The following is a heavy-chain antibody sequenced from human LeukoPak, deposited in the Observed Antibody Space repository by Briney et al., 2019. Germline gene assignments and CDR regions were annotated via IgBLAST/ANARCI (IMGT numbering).Heavy chain of an antibody. D-gene: IGHD3-22*01. CDR2: ISAYNGNT. V-gene: IGHV1-18*01. CDR3: ARDLASDYYDSSGYYYHDY. CDR1: GYTFTSYG. Sequence: EASVTVSCKASGYTFTSYGISWVRQAPGQGLEWMGWISAYNGNTNYAQKLQGRVTMTTDTSTSTAYMELRSLRSDDTAVYYCARDLASDYYDSSGYYYHDYWGQGTLVTVSS. J-gene: IGHJ4*02.